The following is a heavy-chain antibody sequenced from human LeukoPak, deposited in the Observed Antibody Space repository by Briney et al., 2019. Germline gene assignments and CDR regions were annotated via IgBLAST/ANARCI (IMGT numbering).Heavy chain of an antibody. CDR1: GGSISSSSYY. J-gene: IGHJ4*02. V-gene: IGHV4-39*01. D-gene: IGHD3-16*01. CDR3: ADGGYVWGSFGY. CDR2: IYYSGST. Sequence: PSETLSLTCTVSGGSISSSSYYLGWIRQPPGKGLEWIGSIYYSGSTYYNPSLKSRVTISVDTSKNQFSLKLSSVTAADTAVYYCADGGYVWGSFGYWGQGTLVTVSS.